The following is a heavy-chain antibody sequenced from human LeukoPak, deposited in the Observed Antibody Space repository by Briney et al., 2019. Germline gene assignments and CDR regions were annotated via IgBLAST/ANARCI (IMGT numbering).Heavy chain of an antibody. J-gene: IGHJ1*01. Sequence: SETLSLTCAVYGRSFSGYYWSWIRQPPGKGLERIGEINHSGSTNYNPSLKSRVTISVDTSKNQFSLKLSSVTAADTAVYYCARRYSSSQGRYFQHWGQGTLVTVSS. V-gene: IGHV4-34*01. D-gene: IGHD6-13*01. CDR2: INHSGST. CDR1: GRSFSGYY. CDR3: ARRYSSSQGRYFQH.